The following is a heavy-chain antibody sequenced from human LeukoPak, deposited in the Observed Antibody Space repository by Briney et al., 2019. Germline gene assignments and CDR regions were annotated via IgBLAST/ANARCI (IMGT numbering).Heavy chain of an antibody. V-gene: IGHV4-59*01. J-gene: IGHJ4*02. CDR2: IYYTGST. Sequence: SETLSLTCTVSGGSISSYYWSWIRQPPGKGLEWIGYIYYTGSTNYNPSLKSRVTISVDTSKNQFSLKLSSVTAADTAVYCCARGPVTTVTNRFDYWGQGTLVTVSS. CDR3: ARGPVTTVTNRFDY. D-gene: IGHD4-17*01. CDR1: GGSISSYY.